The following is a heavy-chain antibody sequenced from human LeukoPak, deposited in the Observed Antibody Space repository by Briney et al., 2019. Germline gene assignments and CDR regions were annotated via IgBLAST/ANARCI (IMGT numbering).Heavy chain of an antibody. CDR2: IYPRDGST. CDR3: ARDQEAFDY. Sequence: ASVKVSCKASGYSFTNNYIHWVRQAPGQGLEWMGMIYPRDGSTSYAQKFQGRVTVTRDTSTSTVHMELSGLRSEDTAVYCCARDQEAFDYWGQGTLVTVSS. J-gene: IGHJ4*02. CDR1: GYSFTNNY. V-gene: IGHV1-46*01.